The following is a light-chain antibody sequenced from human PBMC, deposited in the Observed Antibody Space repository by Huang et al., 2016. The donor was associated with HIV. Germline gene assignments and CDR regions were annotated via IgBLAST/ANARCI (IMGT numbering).Light chain of an antibody. CDR2: WGR. J-gene: IGKJ2*01. CDR3: QQYYATPYT. V-gene: IGKV4-1*01. CDR1: QSILYTSNNQNF. Sequence: DIVMTQSPDSLAVSLGERATINCTSSQSILYTSNNQNFLAWYQQKPGQTPKLLIYWGRTREAGVPGRFRGSGSATDFTLTVGSLQAEDVAIYYCQQYYATPYTFGQGTKLEIK.